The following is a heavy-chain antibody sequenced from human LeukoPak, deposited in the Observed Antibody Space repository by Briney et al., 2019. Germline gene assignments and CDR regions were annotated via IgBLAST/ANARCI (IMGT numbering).Heavy chain of an antibody. Sequence: GGSLRLSCAMSGFTLTSTGMHWVRQAPGKGLGWVAFMHYDGRNILYADSVKGRFSISTDNTKNMVYLQMSSLRAEDTAVYYCAKVTMGDVWFDPWGQRTLVTVSS. CDR2: MHYDGRNI. D-gene: IGHD3-16*01. J-gene: IGHJ5*02. CDR3: AKVTMGDVWFDP. CDR1: GFTLTSTG. V-gene: IGHV3-30*02.